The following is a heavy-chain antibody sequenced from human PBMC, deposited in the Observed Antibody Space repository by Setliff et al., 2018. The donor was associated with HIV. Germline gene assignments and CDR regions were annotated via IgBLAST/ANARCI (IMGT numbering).Heavy chain of an antibody. CDR2: IYQSGSS. CDR1: GYSISSGYY. V-gene: IGHV4-38-2*01. D-gene: IGHD3-9*01. J-gene: IGHJ6*03. Sequence: SETLSLTCAVSGYSISSGYYWGWIRQPPGKGLEWIGNIYQSGSSYSNQSLKSRVTISVDTSKNQFSLKLTSVSAADTAVYFCVRGRIDTYWDYFKEYFFNYIDVWGRGPRSPSP. CDR3: VRGRIDTYWDYFKEYFFNYIDV.